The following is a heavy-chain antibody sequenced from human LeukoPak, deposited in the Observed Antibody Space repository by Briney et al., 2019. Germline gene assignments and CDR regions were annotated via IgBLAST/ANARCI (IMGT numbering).Heavy chain of an antibody. V-gene: IGHV3-11*04. Sequence: PGGSLRLSCAASGFIFSDYYMSWFRQAPGKGLEWVSYISSSGRTTYYSDSVKGRFTISRDNAKNSLYLQMNSLRAQDTAVYYCARAFDAFDIWGQGTMVTVSS. CDR3: ARAFDAFDI. J-gene: IGHJ3*02. CDR1: GFIFSDYY. CDR2: ISSSGRTT.